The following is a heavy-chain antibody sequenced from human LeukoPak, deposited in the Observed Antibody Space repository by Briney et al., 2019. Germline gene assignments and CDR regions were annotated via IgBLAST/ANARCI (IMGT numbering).Heavy chain of an antibody. Sequence: SVKVSCKASGYTSTSYGITWVRQAPGQGLEWMGGIIPIFGTANYAQKFQGRVTITADESTSTAYMELSSLRSEDTAVYYCARERKPHYYGSGSYYNPFDYWGQGTLVTVSS. CDR2: IIPIFGTA. CDR1: GYTSTSYG. D-gene: IGHD3-10*01. J-gene: IGHJ4*02. CDR3: ARERKPHYYGSGSYYNPFDY. V-gene: IGHV1-69*13.